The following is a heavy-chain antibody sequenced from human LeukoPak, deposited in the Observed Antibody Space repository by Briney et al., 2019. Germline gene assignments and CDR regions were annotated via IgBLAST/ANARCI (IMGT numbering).Heavy chain of an antibody. Sequence: GGSLRLSCAASGFTFSSYWMHWVRQAPGKVLVWVSRINSDGSSTSYADSVKGRFTISRDNAKNTLYLQMNSLRAEDTAVYYCAREGGYDSSGYSDYWGQGTLVTVSS. V-gene: IGHV3-74*01. CDR3: AREGGYDSSGYSDY. CDR1: GFTFSSYW. CDR2: INSDGSST. D-gene: IGHD3-22*01. J-gene: IGHJ4*02.